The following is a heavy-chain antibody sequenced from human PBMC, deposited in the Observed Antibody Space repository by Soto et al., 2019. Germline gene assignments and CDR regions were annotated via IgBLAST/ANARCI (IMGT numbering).Heavy chain of an antibody. CDR1: GYTFINYY. D-gene: IGHD6-6*01. CDR3: ARGRGSSSNNFFDP. J-gene: IGHJ5*02. Sequence: ASVKVSCKASGYTFINYYMHWVRQAPGQGLEWMGWINPNSGGTNYPQKFQGRVTMTRDTSISTSYRELSRLRDDDTAVYYCARGRGSSSNNFFDPWGQGTLVTVSS. V-gene: IGHV1-2*02. CDR2: INPNSGGT.